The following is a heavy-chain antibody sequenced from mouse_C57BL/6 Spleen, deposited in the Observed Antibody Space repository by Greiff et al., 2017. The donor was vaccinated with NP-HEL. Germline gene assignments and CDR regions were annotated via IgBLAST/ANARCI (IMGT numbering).Heavy chain of an antibody. CDR2: INPYNGGT. J-gene: IGHJ2*01. CDR1: GYTFTDYY. Sequence: EVQLQQSGPVLVKPGASVKMSCKASGYTFTDYYMNWVKQSHGKSLEWIGVINPYNGGTSYNQKFKGKATLTVDKSSSTAYMELNSLTSEDSAVYYCAREVSDYYGSSFYYFDYWGQGTTLTVSS. V-gene: IGHV1-19*01. CDR3: AREVSDYYGSSFYYFDY. D-gene: IGHD1-1*01.